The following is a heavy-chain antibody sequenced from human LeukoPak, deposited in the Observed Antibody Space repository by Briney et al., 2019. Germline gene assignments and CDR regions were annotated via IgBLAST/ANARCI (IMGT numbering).Heavy chain of an antibody. CDR1: GGSFSGYY. CDR3: ARATMVRGVIITRYNWFDP. Sequence: SETLSLTCAVYGGSFSGYYWSWIRQPPGKGLEWIGEINHSGSTNYNPSLKSRVTISVDTSKNQFSLKLSSVTAADTAVYYCARATMVRGVIITRYNWFDPWGQGTLVTVSS. J-gene: IGHJ5*02. CDR2: INHSGST. D-gene: IGHD3-10*01. V-gene: IGHV4-34*01.